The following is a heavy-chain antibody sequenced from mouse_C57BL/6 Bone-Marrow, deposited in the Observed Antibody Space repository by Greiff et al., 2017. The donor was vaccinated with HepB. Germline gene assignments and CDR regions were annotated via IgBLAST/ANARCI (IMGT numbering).Heavy chain of an antibody. Sequence: VKLQESGPGLVQPSQSLSITCTASGFSFTSYGVHWVRQSPGKGLEWLGVIWSGGSTDYNAAFISRLSISKDNSKSQVFFKMNSLQADDTAIYYCASLLTMMDYWGQGTSVTVSS. D-gene: IGHD2-10*01. J-gene: IGHJ4*01. CDR2: IWSGGST. CDR3: ASLLTMMDY. CDR1: GFSFTSYG. V-gene: IGHV2-2*01.